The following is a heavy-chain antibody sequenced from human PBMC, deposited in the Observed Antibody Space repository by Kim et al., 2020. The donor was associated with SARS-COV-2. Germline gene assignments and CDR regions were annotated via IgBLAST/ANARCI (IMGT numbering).Heavy chain of an antibody. Sequence: SETLSLTCAVYGGSFSGYYWSWIRQPPGKGLEWIGEINHSGSTNYNPSLKSRVTISVDTSKNQFSLKLSSVTAADTAVYYCATGNHGSGRRFRANYYYGMDVWGHGTTVTVSS. CDR3: ATGNHGSGRRFRANYYYGMDV. V-gene: IGHV4-34*01. CDR1: GGSFSGYY. J-gene: IGHJ6*02. CDR2: INHSGST. D-gene: IGHD3-10*01.